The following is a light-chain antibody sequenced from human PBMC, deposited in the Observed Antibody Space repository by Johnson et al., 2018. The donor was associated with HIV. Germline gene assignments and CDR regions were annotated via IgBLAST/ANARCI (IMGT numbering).Light chain of an antibody. CDR2: ENN. CDR3: GTWDSSLSAGGYV. Sequence: QSVLTQPPSVSAAPGQKVTISCSGSSSNIGNNYVSWYQQLPGTAPKLLIYENNMRPSGIPDRFSGSKSGTSATLGITGLQTGDEADYYFGTWDSSLSAGGYVFGTGTKVTVL. J-gene: IGLJ1*01. CDR1: SSNIGNNY. V-gene: IGLV1-51*02.